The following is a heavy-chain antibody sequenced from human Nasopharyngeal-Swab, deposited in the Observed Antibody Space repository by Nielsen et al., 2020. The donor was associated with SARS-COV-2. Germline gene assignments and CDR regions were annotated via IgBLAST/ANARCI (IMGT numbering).Heavy chain of an antibody. V-gene: IGHV3-9*01. D-gene: IGHD3-22*01. J-gene: IGHJ4*02. Sequence: WIRQPPGKGLEWVSGISWNSGSIGNADSVKGRFTISRDNAKNSLYLQMNSLRAEDTSFYYCAKVVYDSSGYDYWGQGTLVTVSS. CDR2: ISWNSGSI. CDR3: AKVVYDSSGYDY.